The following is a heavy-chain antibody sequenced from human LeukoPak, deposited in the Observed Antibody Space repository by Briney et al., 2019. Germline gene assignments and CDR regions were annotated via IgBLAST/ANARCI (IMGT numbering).Heavy chain of an antibody. V-gene: IGHV3-7*01. D-gene: IGHD6-13*01. Sequence: GGSLRLSCVGSGFSFSTYWMSWVRQAPGKGREWVANIMQDGSEKNYVDSVKGRFTISRDNARNSLYLQMNSLGAEDTAVYYCAREVYSSSRPADAFDIWGQGTVVTVSS. CDR2: IMQDGSEK. CDR1: GFSFSTYW. CDR3: AREVYSSSRPADAFDI. J-gene: IGHJ3*02.